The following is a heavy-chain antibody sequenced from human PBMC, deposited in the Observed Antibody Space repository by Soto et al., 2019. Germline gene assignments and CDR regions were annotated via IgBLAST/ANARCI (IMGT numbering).Heavy chain of an antibody. CDR2: IGGRGTT. V-gene: IGHV3-23*01. D-gene: IGHD4-17*01. CDR1: GFTFGNFA. J-gene: IGHJ4*02. Sequence: QLLESGGGLVQSGGSLRLSCAASGFTFGNFAMSWVRQAPGKGLEWVSGIGGRGTTFYADSVKGRFTISRDNSKNTLHLQMNSLRAEDMAVYYCAKFRWMTYGEYHLDYWGQGTLVTVSS. CDR3: AKFRWMTYGEYHLDY.